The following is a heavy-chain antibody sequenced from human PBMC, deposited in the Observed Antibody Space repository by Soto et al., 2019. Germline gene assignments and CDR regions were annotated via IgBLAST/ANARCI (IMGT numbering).Heavy chain of an antibody. J-gene: IGHJ4*02. CDR3: AREADYCGGDCYRMYYFDY. CDR1: GGSISSYY. V-gene: IGHV4-59*01. D-gene: IGHD2-21*01. Sequence: QVQLQESGPGLVKPSETLSLTCTVSGGSISSYYWSWIRQPPGKGLEWIGYIYYSGSTNYNPSLKSRVTISVDTSKNQFSLKLSSVTAADTAVYYCAREADYCGGDCYRMYYFDYWGQGTLVTVSS. CDR2: IYYSGST.